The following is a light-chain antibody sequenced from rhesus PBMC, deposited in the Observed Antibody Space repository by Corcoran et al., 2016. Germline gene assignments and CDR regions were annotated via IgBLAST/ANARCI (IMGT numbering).Light chain of an antibody. Sequence: DIQMTQSPSSLSASVGDTVTFTCRASQDISNNLAWNQQKPGKVPNLLIYYASTLQDGGPSRFSGSGSGTDFTLTISSLQPEDFATYYCQHGHTPPYSFGQGTQVEIK. CDR2: YAS. J-gene: IGKJ2*01. CDR3: QHGHTPPYS. V-gene: IGKV1S15*01. CDR1: QDISNN.